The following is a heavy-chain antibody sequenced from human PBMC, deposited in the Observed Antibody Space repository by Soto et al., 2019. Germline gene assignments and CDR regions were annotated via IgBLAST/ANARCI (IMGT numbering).Heavy chain of an antibody. Sequence: EVQLLESGGGLVQPGGSLRLSCAASGFTFSSYAMSWVRQAPGKGLEWVSGISGSGGSTYYADSVKGRFTISRDNSKNTLYLQMNSLRAEDTAVYYCEKDLVGVPYYYVDCWGQGTLVTVSS. D-gene: IGHD2-2*01. V-gene: IGHV3-23*01. CDR1: GFTFSSYA. CDR3: EKDLVGVPYYYVDC. J-gene: IGHJ4*02. CDR2: ISGSGGST.